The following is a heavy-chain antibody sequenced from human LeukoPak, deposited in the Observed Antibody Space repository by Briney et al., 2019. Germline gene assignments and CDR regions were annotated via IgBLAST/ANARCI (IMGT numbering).Heavy chain of an antibody. CDR1: GFTFDDYG. Sequence: PGGSLRLSCAASGFTFDDYGMSWVRQAPGKGLEWVSGINWNGGSTGYADSVKGRFTISRDNAKNSLYLQMNSLRAEDTAVYYCARASGAYYYYMDVWGKGTTVTISS. V-gene: IGHV3-20*04. J-gene: IGHJ6*03. CDR2: INWNGGST. CDR3: ARASGAYYYYMDV. D-gene: IGHD2-15*01.